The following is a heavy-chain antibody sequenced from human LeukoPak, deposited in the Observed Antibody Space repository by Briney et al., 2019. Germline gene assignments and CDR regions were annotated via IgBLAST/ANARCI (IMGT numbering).Heavy chain of an antibody. J-gene: IGHJ6*02. V-gene: IGHV3-30*18. CDR1: GFTFSSYG. D-gene: IGHD4-17*01. Sequence: PGRSLRLSCAASGFTFSSYGMHWVRQAPGKGLEWVAVISYDGSNKYYADSVKGRFTISRDNSKNTLYLQMNSLRAEDTAVYYCAKVRGLYGDYDSGMDVWGQGTTVTVPS. CDR3: AKVRGLYGDYDSGMDV. CDR2: ISYDGSNK.